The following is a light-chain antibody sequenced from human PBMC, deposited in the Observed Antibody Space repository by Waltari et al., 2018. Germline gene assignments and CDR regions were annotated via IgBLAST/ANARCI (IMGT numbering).Light chain of an antibody. CDR2: EVT. J-gene: IGLJ2*01. CDR1: SSDVGGYNY. CDR3: SSYGGGNYVI. V-gene: IGLV2-8*01. Sequence: QSALTQPPSASGSPGQSVTISCTGTSSDVGGYNYVSWYQQHPGKAPKLMLYEVTKRPSGVPDRFSGSKSDNTASLTVSGLQTEDEADYYCSSYGGGNYVIFGGGTKLTVL.